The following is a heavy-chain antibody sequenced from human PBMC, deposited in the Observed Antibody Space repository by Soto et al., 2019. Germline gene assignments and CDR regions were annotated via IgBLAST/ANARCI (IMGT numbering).Heavy chain of an antibody. CDR1: GFTFSSYA. CDR3: AKDKRGGARYDYYYGMDV. D-gene: IGHD3-16*01. CDR2: ISGSGGST. Sequence: EVQLLESGGGLVQPGGSLRLSCAASGFTFSSYAMSWVRQAPGKGLEWVSAISGSGGSTYYADSVKGRFTISRDNSKNTLYLQMNSLRAEDTAVYYCAKDKRGGARYDYYYGMDVWGQGTTVTVSS. V-gene: IGHV3-23*01. J-gene: IGHJ6*02.